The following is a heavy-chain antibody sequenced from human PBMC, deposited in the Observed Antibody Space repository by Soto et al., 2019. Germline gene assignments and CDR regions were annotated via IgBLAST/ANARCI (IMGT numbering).Heavy chain of an antibody. Sequence: QLQLQESGPGLVKPSETLSLTCTVSGGSISSSSFHWGWIRQPPGKGLEWIGSSYYSGSTYYSPSRKSRVTISVDTSKNQFSLKLSSVTAADTAVYYCARRERAAGTDWWFDPWGQGTLVTVSS. CDR2: SYYSGST. J-gene: IGHJ5*02. CDR1: GGSISSSSFH. CDR3: ARRERAAGTDWWFDP. D-gene: IGHD6-13*01. V-gene: IGHV4-39*01.